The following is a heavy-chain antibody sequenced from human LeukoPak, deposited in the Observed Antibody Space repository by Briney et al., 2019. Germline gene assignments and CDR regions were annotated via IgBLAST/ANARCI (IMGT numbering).Heavy chain of an antibody. D-gene: IGHD5-12*01. CDR1: GLTVSSNY. Sequence: GGSLRLYYAASGLTVSSNYMSGGRPAPGMEPPGASVIYSGGSTYYADSVKGRFTISRDNSKNTLHLQMNSLRAEDTAVYYCARAPSTDEVALYMDVWGKGTTVTVSS. CDR3: ARAPSTDEVALYMDV. CDR2: IYSGGST. V-gene: IGHV3-53*01. J-gene: IGHJ6*03.